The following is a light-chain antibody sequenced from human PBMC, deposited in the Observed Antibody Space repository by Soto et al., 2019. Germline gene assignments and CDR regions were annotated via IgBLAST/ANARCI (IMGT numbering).Light chain of an antibody. CDR3: QQYFSTPPLT. Sequence: DIVLTQYPDSLALSLGERATINCKSSQSLFYRPRNRSYLGWFQQKQGQPPRLLIYWASSREPGVPDRFSGSESGTDFTLTISSLQAEDVAVYYCQQYFSTPPLTFGGGTKVEIK. CDR1: QSLFYRPRNRSY. J-gene: IGKJ4*01. V-gene: IGKV4-1*01. CDR2: WAS.